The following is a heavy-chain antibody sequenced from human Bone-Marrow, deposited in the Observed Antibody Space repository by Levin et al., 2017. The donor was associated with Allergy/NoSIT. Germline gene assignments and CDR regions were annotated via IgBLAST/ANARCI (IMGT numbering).Heavy chain of an antibody. V-gene: IGHV3-9*01. D-gene: IGHD6-6*01. J-gene: IGHJ4*02. Sequence: GGSLRLSCAASGFTFDDYAMHWVRQAPGKGLEWVAGISWNRGSIGYADSVKGRFTISRDNTKNSLYLQMNSLRAEDTALYYCAKDLGYSSSTGGFDYWGQGTLVTVSS. CDR1: GFTFDDYA. CDR2: ISWNRGSI. CDR3: AKDLGYSSSTGGFDY.